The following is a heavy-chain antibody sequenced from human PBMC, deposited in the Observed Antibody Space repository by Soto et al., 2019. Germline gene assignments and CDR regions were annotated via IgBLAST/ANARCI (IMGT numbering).Heavy chain of an antibody. V-gene: IGHV3-33*01. J-gene: IGHJ4*02. D-gene: IGHD6-6*01. CDR2: IWYDGSNK. CDR1: GFTFSSYG. CDR3: ARAPLAARSLDY. Sequence: GGSLRLSCAASGFTFSSYGMHWVRQAPGKGLEWVAVIWYDGSNKYYADSVKGRFTISRDNSKNTLYLQMNILRAEDTAVYYCARAPLAARSLDYWGQGTLVTVSS.